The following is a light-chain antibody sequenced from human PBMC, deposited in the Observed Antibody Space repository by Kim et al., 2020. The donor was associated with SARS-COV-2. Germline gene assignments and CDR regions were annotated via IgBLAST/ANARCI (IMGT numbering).Light chain of an antibody. CDR2: RSS. J-gene: IGKJ1*01. CDR3: QQYNIRST. V-gene: IGKV1-5*03. Sequence: PSAAGGDRVTIPCLASESIAVWLACYQQKPGRAPKVLIYRSSILESGVPSRFSGSGSGTEFTLTISSLQPDDSATYYCQQYNIRSTFGQGTKLEI. CDR1: ESIAVW.